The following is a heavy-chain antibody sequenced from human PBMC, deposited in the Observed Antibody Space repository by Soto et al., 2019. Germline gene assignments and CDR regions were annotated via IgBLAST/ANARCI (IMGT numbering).Heavy chain of an antibody. CDR1: GGSISSGGYY. J-gene: IGHJ4*02. V-gene: IGHV4-31*03. Sequence: PSETLSLTCTVSGGSISSGGYYWSWIRQHPGKGLEWIGYIYYSGSTYYNPSLKSRLTISVDMPKNQFSLKLSSVTAADTAVYFCARVISGRGVFGFDYWGRGSLVTVSS. CDR3: ARVISGRGVFGFDY. D-gene: IGHD6-25*01. CDR2: IYYSGST.